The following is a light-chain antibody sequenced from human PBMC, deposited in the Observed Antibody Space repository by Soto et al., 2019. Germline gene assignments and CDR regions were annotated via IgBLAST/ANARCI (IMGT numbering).Light chain of an antibody. Sequence: QSVLTQPPSVSGAPGQRVTISCTGSGSNIGAGSDVHWYQQLPGTAPKLLVYGHNNRPSGVPDRFSGSKSATSASLAITGLQAEDEADYYCQSYDISLSGWVFGTGTKLTVL. V-gene: IGLV1-40*01. CDR2: GHN. CDR1: GSNIGAGSD. CDR3: QSYDISLSGWV. J-gene: IGLJ1*01.